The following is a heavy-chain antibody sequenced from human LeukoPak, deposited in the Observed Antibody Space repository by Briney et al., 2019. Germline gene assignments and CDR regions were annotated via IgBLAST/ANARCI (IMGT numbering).Heavy chain of an antibody. CDR3: ARGRGGNHFDY. J-gene: IGHJ4*02. CDR2: ISSSSSTI. D-gene: IGHD3-10*01. CDR1: GFTFSAYA. V-gene: IGHV3-48*04. Sequence: PGGSLRLSCEASGFTFSAYAMTWVRQAPGKGLEWVSYISSSSSTIYYADSVKGRFTISRDNTKNSLYLQMNSLRAEDTAVYYCARGRGGNHFDYWGQGTLVTVSS.